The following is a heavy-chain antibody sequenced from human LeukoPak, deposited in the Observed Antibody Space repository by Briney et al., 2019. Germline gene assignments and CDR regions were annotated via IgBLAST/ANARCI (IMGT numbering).Heavy chain of an antibody. CDR1: GFIFSSYS. J-gene: IGHJ4*02. D-gene: IGHD5-18*01. CDR3: AKASWIQLWLPDY. Sequence: GGSLRLSCAASGFIFSSYSINWVRQAPGKGLEWVSAISGSGGSTYYADSVKGRFTISRDNSKNTLYLQMNSLRAEDTAVYYCAKASWIQLWLPDYWGQGTLVTVSS. V-gene: IGHV3-23*01. CDR2: ISGSGGST.